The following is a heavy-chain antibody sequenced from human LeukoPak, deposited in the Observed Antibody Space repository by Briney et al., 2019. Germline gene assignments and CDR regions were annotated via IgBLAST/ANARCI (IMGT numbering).Heavy chain of an antibody. CDR1: GFTFSSYG. J-gene: IGHJ3*01. Sequence: GGSLRLSCAASGFTFSSYGIHWVRQAPGKGLEWVAVIWYDGSNKYYADSVKGRFTISRDNSKNTLYLQMNSLRAEDTAVYYCARLGTDGTKWIHALFWGQGTMVTVSS. CDR3: ARLGTDGTKWIHALF. CDR2: IWYDGSNK. D-gene: IGHD5-18*01. V-gene: IGHV3-33*01.